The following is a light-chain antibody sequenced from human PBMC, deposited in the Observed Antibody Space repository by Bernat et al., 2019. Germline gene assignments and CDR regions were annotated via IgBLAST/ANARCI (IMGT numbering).Light chain of an antibody. Sequence: DIQMTQSPSTLSASVGDRVTITCHASQSISSWLAWYQQKPGKAPKLLIYEASTLQTGDPSRFSGSGSGTEFTLTISILQPDDFATYHCQQYDTSSNTFGQGTKVEVK. CDR3: QQYDTSSNT. J-gene: IGKJ1*01. V-gene: IGKV1-5*03. CDR1: QSISSW. CDR2: EAS.